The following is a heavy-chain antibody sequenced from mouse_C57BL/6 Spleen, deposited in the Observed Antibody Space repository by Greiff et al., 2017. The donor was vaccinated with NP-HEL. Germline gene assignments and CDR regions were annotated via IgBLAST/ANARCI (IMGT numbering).Heavy chain of an antibody. Sequence: QVQLQQPGAELVKPGASVKVSCKASGYTFTSYYIHWVKQRPGQGLEWIGWIYPGSGNTKYNEKFKGKATLTADTSSSTAYMQLSSLTSEDSSVYYCARGDYGSLRWFAYWGQGTLVTVSA. D-gene: IGHD1-1*01. J-gene: IGHJ3*01. CDR1: GYTFTSYY. V-gene: IGHV1-66*01. CDR3: ARGDYGSLRWFAY. CDR2: IYPGSGNT.